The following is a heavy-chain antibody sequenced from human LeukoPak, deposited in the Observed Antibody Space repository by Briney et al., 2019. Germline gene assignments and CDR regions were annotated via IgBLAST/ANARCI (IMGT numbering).Heavy chain of an antibody. Sequence: SETLSLTCTVSGGSISSGGYYWSWIRQHPGKGLEWIGYIYYSGSTYYNPSLKSRVTISVDMSKNQFSLKLSSVTAADTAVYYCARDGSGLGPPTYYYYGMDVWGQGTTVTVSS. D-gene: IGHD3-10*01. J-gene: IGHJ6*02. CDR1: GGSISSGGYY. CDR3: ARDGSGLGPPTYYYYGMDV. V-gene: IGHV4-31*03. CDR2: IYYSGST.